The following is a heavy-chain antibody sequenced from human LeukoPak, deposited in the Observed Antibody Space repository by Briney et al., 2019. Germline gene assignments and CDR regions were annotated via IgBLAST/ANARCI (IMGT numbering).Heavy chain of an antibody. J-gene: IGHJ4*02. V-gene: IGHV3-7*01. Sequence: PGGSLRLSCAASGFNFINYWMSWVRQAPGKGLEWVANVKEDGTTKQYVDSVKGRFTISRDNSKNTLYLQMNSLRAEDTAVYYCARGSTPYSGSYIDYWGQGTLVTVSS. CDR2: VKEDGTTK. CDR3: ARGSTPYSGSYIDY. D-gene: IGHD1-26*01. CDR1: GFNFINYW.